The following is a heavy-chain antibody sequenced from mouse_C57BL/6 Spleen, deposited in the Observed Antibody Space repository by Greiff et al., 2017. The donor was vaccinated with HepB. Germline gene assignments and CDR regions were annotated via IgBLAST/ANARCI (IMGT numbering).Heavy chain of an antibody. CDR3: ARSSIRWYFDV. CDR1: GYTFTSYW. CDR2: INPSNGGT. Sequence: QVQLQQPGTELVKPGASVKLSCKASGYTFTSYWMHWVKQRPGQGLEWIGNINPSNGGTNYNEKFKSKATLTVVKSSSTAYMQLSSLTSEDSAVYYGARSSIRWYFDVWGTGTTVTVSS. V-gene: IGHV1-53*01. J-gene: IGHJ1*03.